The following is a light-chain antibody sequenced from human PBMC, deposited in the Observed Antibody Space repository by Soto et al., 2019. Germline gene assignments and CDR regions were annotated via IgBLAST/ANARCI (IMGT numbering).Light chain of an antibody. Sequence: QSALTQPASVSGSPGQSITISCTGTSSDVGGYNYVSWYKQHPGKVPKLMIYEVSNRPSGVSNRFSGSKSGNTASLTISGLQAEDEADYCCSSYTSSSTPYVFGTGTKLTVL. CDR3: SSYTSSSTPYV. V-gene: IGLV2-14*01. J-gene: IGLJ1*01. CDR2: EVS. CDR1: SSDVGGYNY.